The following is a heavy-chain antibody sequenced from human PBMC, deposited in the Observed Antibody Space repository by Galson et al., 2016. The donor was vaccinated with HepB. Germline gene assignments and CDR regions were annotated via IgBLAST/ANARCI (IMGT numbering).Heavy chain of an antibody. CDR3: AREARGFDY. Sequence: QSGAAVKKPGESLKISCKASGYSFRTSWIAWVRLMPGTGLAWTRTIYPHLSDTRYSPSSQVQVTISADKSISTDFLQWGSLKASGTAIYYCAREARGFDYRGQGTLVTVSS. J-gene: IGHJ4*02. CDR2: IYPHLSDT. V-gene: IGHV5-51*03. CDR1: GYSFRTSW.